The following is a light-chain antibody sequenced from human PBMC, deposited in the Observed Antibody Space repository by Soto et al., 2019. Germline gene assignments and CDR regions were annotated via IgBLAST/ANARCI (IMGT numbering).Light chain of an antibody. CDR3: LLDFRDFWA. CDR2: AAS. V-gene: IGKV1-6*02. CDR1: QAIRTA. Sequence: AMEQIDSPSSRSAGVGGRVTITCRASQAIRTALGWYQQRPGKVPKLLIYAASTLQSGVPSRFSGSGSGTDFTLTISSLQPEDFAPYYCLLDFRDFWAFGQGTKV. J-gene: IGKJ1*01.